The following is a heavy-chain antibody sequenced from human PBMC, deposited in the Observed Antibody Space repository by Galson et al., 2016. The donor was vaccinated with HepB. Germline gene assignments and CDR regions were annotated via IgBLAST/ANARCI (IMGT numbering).Heavy chain of an antibody. CDR2: IYFSGST. CDR1: GFTFRDYA. V-gene: IGHV4-59*01. J-gene: IGHJ4*02. CDR3: ARDRGYCRGGGCYSLASFDY. Sequence: LRLSCAASGFTFRDYAMTWVRQAPGKGLEWIGYIYFSGSTNSNPSLKSRVTISVDTSKNQFSLNLNSVTAADTAVYFCARDRGYCRGGGCYSLASFDYWGQGTLVTVSS. D-gene: IGHD2-15*01.